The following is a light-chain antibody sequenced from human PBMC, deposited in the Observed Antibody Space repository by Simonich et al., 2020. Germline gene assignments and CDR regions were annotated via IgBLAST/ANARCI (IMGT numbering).Light chain of an antibody. V-gene: IGLV2-14*02. J-gene: IGLJ3*02. CDR3: SSYTSSSTWV. Sequence: QSALTQPASVSGSPGPSITISCTGTRSDVGSYNLVSWYQQYPGKAPKLMIYEGSKRPSGVSNRFSGSKSGNTASLTISGLQAEDEADYYCSSYTSSSTWVFGGGTKLTVL. CDR1: RSDVGSYNL. CDR2: EGS.